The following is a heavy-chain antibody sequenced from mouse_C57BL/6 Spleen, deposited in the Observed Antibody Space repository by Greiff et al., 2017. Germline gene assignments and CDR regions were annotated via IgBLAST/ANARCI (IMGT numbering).Heavy chain of an antibody. CDR3: AKGDSSGYWFAY. D-gene: IGHD3-2*02. CDR1: GFSLTSYG. CDR2: IWRGGST. V-gene: IGHV2-5*01. Sequence: VQRVESGPGLVQPSQSLSITCTVSGFSLTSYGVHWVRQSPGKGLEWLGVIWRGGSTDYNAAFMSRLSLTKDNSKSQVFFKMNSLQADDTAIYYCAKGDSSGYWFAYWGQGTLVTVSA. J-gene: IGHJ3*01.